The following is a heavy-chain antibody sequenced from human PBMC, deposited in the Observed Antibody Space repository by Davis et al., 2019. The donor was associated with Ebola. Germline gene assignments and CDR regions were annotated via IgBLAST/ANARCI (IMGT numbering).Heavy chain of an antibody. CDR3: AKGTVAGY. J-gene: IGHJ4*02. CDR2: IYYSGST. V-gene: IGHV4-39*01. D-gene: IGHD4-23*01. Sequence: GSLRLSCTVSGGSISSSSYYWGWIRQPPGKGLEWIGSIYYSGSTYYNPSLKSRVTISVDTSKNQFSLKLSSVTAADTAVYYCAKGTVAGYWGQGTLVTVSS. CDR1: GGSISSSSYY.